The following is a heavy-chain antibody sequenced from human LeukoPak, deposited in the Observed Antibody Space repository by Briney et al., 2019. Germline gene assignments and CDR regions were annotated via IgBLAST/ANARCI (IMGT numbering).Heavy chain of an antibody. CDR2: ISGSGGST. J-gene: IGHJ2*01. CDR1: GFTFSSYA. Sequence: GGSLRLSCAASGFTFSSYAMSWVRQAPGKGLEWVSAISGSGGSTYYADSVKGRFTISRDNSKNTLYLQMNSLRAEDTAVYYCAKPGPSSSSLLPFYWYFDLWGRGTLVTVSS. V-gene: IGHV3-23*01. CDR3: AKPGPSSSSLLPFYWYFDL. D-gene: IGHD6-13*01.